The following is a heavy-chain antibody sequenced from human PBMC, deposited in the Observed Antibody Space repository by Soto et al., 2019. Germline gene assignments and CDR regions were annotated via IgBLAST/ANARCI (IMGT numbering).Heavy chain of an antibody. Sequence: SVKVSCKASGDTFNFYSINWVRQAPGLGLEWMGRVNPIVSITNYAQKFQGRVTITADKSTSTAYMELSSLRSEDTAVYYCSRSFEVVVVVAATYVYWGQGTLVTVSS. V-gene: IGHV1-69*02. J-gene: IGHJ4*02. CDR3: SRSFEVVVVVAATYVY. CDR2: VNPIVSIT. D-gene: IGHD2-15*01. CDR1: GDTFNFYS.